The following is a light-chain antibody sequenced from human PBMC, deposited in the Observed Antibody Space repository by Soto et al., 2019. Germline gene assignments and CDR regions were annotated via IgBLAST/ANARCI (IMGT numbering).Light chain of an antibody. CDR2: GAS. Sequence: DILMTQSPLSLPFTPGERSSISCRSSQSLLHSNVRTKVGWYQQKAGQAPRLLIYGASTRATGIPDRFSGSGSGTQFTLTISRLQSEDSAVYFCQQNNRWPHITFGQGTRLEIK. J-gene: IGKJ5*01. CDR1: QSLLHSNVRTK. CDR3: QQNNRWPHIT. V-gene: IGKV3-15*01.